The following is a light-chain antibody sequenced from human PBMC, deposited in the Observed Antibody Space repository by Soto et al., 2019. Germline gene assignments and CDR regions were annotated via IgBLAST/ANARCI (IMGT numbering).Light chain of an antibody. J-gene: IGKJ4*01. V-gene: IGKV3-20*01. CDR1: QGVITN. Sequence: IVMTQSPGTLAVSPGDRATLSCRASQGVITNLAWYHQKPGQPPRLLIYGASSRATGVPDRFSGSGSGTDFTLTISRLEPEDFAVYYCQQYYSIPLTFGGGTKVDIK. CDR3: QQYYSIPLT. CDR2: GAS.